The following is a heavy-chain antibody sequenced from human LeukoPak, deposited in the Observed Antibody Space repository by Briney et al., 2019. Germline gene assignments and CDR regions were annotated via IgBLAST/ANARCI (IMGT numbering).Heavy chain of an antibody. Sequence: SETLSLTCTVSGGSISSYYWSWIRQPPGKGLECMGYIHSSGSTKYNPSLKSRITISVDTSKNQFSLKLTSVTAADTAVYYCARDYGVYEFIEWGQGTLVTVSS. CDR2: IHSSGST. D-gene: IGHD4-17*01. CDR3: ARDYGVYEFIE. CDR1: GGSISSYY. V-gene: IGHV4-59*01. J-gene: IGHJ4*02.